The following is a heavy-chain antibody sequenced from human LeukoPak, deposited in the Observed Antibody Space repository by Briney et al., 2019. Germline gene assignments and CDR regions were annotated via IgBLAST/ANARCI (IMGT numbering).Heavy chain of an antibody. D-gene: IGHD3-10*02. CDR3: ARHVRYPPGYPWYNWFDP. CDR2: INHSGST. J-gene: IGHJ5*02. V-gene: IGHV4-34*01. Sequence: SETLSLTCAVYGGSFSGYYWSWIRQPPGKGLEWIGEINHSGSTNYNPSLKSRVTISVDTSTNQFSLKLSSVTATDTAAYYCARHVRYPPGYPWYNWFDPWGQGTLVTVSS. CDR1: GGSFSGYY.